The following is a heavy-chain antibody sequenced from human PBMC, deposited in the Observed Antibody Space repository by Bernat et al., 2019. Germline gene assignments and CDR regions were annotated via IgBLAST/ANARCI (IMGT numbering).Heavy chain of an antibody. V-gene: IGHV4-34*01. CDR1: GGSFSGYY. CDR3: ARGGYCSSTSCYRGWFDP. CDR2: INHSGST. D-gene: IGHD2-2*03. Sequence: QVQLQQWGAGLLKPSETRSLTCAVYGGSFSGYYWSWIRQPPGKGLEWIGEINHSGSTNYNPSLKSRVTISVDTSKNQFSLKLSSVTAADTAVYYCARGGYCSSTSCYRGWFDPWGQGTLVTVSS. J-gene: IGHJ5*02.